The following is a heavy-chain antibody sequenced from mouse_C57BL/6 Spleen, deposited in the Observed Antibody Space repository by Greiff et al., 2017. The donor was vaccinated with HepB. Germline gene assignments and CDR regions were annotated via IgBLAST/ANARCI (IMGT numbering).Heavy chain of an antibody. V-gene: IGHV14-3*01. J-gene: IGHJ4*01. D-gene: IGHD2-4*01. CDR2: IDPANGNT. CDR3: ASGDYDEGAYYAMDY. CDR1: GFNIKNTY. Sequence: DVQLVESVAELVRPGASVKLSCTASGFNIKNTYMHWVKQRPEQGLEWIGRIDPANGNTKYAPKFQGKATITADTSSNTAYLQLSSLTSEDTAIYYCASGDYDEGAYYAMDYWGQGTSVTVSS.